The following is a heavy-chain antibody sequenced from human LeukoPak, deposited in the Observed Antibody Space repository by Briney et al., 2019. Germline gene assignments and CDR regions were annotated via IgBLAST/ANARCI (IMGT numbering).Heavy chain of an antibody. CDR2: INPSGGST. J-gene: IGHJ4*02. CDR1: GYIFSNYG. V-gene: IGHV1-46*01. CDR3: ARSARGYAPISGSDY. Sequence: GASMKVSCKASGYIFSNYGISWVRQAPGQGLEWMGIINPSGGSTSYAQKFQGRVTMTRGMSTSTVYMELSSLRSEDTAVYYCARSARGYAPISGSDYWGQGTLVTVSS. D-gene: IGHD5-12*01.